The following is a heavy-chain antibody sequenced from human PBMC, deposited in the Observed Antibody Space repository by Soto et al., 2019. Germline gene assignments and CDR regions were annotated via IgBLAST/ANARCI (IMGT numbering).Heavy chain of an antibody. J-gene: IGHJ6*02. Sequence: PSETLSLTCAVYGGSFSGYYWSWIRQPPGKGLEWIGEINHSGSTNYNPSLKSRVTISVDTSKNQFSLKPSSVTAADTAVYYCARAPLLSYYDFWSGYPAYGMDVWGQGTTVTVSS. CDR2: INHSGST. CDR1: GGSFSGYY. V-gene: IGHV4-34*01. CDR3: ARAPLLSYYDFWSGYPAYGMDV. D-gene: IGHD3-3*01.